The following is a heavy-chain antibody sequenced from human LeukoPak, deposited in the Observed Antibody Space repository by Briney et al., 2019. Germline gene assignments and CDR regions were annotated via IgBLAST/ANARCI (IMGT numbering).Heavy chain of an antibody. V-gene: IGHV3-48*03. CDR1: GFTFSSYE. Sequence: GGSLRLSCAASGFTFSSYEMNWVRQAPGKGLEWVSYISSSGSTIYYADSVKGRFTISRDNAKNSLYLQMNSLRAEDTAVYHCAKEDYDGSGSYLGYWGQGTLVTVSS. J-gene: IGHJ4*02. CDR2: ISSSGSTI. D-gene: IGHD3-10*01. CDR3: AKEDYDGSGSYLGY.